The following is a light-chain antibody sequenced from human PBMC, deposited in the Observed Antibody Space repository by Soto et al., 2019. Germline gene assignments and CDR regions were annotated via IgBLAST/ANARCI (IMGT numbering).Light chain of an antibody. CDR2: GAS. Sequence: IVLTQSPGTLSLSPGERVTLSCRARQSVTTRLAWYQHKPGQAPTLLMSGASNRASGVPVRFSGSGSGTDFTLTITRLEPEDFALYYWQQYGGSPITFGLGTRLEIK. CDR3: QQYGGSPIT. J-gene: IGKJ5*01. V-gene: IGKV3-20*01. CDR1: QSVTTR.